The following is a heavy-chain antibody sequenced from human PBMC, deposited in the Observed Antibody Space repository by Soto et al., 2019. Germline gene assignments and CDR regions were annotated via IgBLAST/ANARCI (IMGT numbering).Heavy chain of an antibody. CDR2: IYYSGST. Sequence: QLQLQESGPGLVKPSETLSLTCSVSGGSISSSGYYWGWIRQPPGQGLEWIGSIYYSGSTYYNPSLKSRVTISVDMSMNQFSLKLSSVTAADTAVYYCARQSGVEYQPSCYVDYWGQGTLVTVSS. V-gene: IGHV4-39*01. CDR3: ARQSGVEYQPSCYVDY. CDR1: GGSISSSGYY. J-gene: IGHJ4*02. D-gene: IGHD2-2*01.